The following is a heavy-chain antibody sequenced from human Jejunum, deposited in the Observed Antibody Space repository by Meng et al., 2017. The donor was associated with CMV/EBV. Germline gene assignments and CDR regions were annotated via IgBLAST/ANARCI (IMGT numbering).Heavy chain of an antibody. V-gene: IGHV3-23*01. Sequence: VQLLESGGGLVQPRGSLRLACAASGFTFSNYAMNWVRQAPGKGLEWVSHISGTDGSTYYGDSVKGRFTTSRDNSRNTVYLHMDRVTVDDTAIYYCAKRTRDGYNSPLDYWGQGTLVTVSS. CDR2: ISGTDGST. CDR1: GFTFSNYA. J-gene: IGHJ4*02. D-gene: IGHD5-24*01. CDR3: AKRTRDGYNSPLDY.